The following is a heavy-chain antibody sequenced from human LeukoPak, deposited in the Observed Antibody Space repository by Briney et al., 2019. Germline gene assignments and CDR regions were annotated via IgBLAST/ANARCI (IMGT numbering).Heavy chain of an antibody. D-gene: IGHD6-19*01. CDR1: GFTFSSYA. J-gene: IGHJ4*02. CDR2: ISGSDGRT. Sequence: GGSLRLSCAASGFTFSSYAMGWVRQASGKGLEWVSTISGSDGRTDYADSVKGRFTIYRDSFRNALYLQMNSLSAEDTAVYSCARVGFSNVGWFPDRREFEHWGQGTLVTVSS. CDR3: ARVGFSNVGWFPDRREFEH. V-gene: IGHV3-23*01.